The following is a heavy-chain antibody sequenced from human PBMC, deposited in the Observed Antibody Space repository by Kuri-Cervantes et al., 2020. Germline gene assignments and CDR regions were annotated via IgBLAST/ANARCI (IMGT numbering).Heavy chain of an antibody. Sequence: GSLRLSCAVSGYSISSGYYWGWIRQPPGKGLEWIGSIYHSGSTYYNPSLKSRVTIPVDTSKNQFSLKLSSVTAADTAVYYCARVLRNWFDPWGQGTLVTVSS. V-gene: IGHV4-38-2*01. J-gene: IGHJ5*02. CDR3: ARVLRNWFDP. CDR2: IYHSGST. CDR1: GYSISSGYY.